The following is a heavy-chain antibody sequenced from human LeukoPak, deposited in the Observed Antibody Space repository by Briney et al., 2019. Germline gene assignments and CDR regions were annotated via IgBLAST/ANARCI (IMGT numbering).Heavy chain of an antibody. CDR2: ISGGGDNT. CDR1: GFTFSSYS. Sequence: PGGSLRLSCAASGFTFSSYSMSWVRRAPGKGLEWVSAISGGGDNTYYTDSVRGRFTISRDNSKDTLYLQIYSLRDVDTAVYYCARGSTVWGYEYFPHWGQGTLVTVSS. D-gene: IGHD2-21*01. J-gene: IGHJ1*01. V-gene: IGHV3-23*01. CDR3: ARGSTVWGYEYFPH.